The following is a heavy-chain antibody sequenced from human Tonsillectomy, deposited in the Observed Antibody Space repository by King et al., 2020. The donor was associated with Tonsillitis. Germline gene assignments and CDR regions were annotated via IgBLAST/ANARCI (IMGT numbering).Heavy chain of an antibody. V-gene: IGHV3-30*18. Sequence: VQLVESGGGVVQPGRSLRLSCAASGFTFSSYGIHWVRQAPGKGLEWVAVMSYDGNNKYYADSVKGRFTISRDNSKNTLYLQMNSLRAEDTAVYYCAKEGTRRYYDFLTEGCMDVWGQGTTVTVSS. CDR1: GFTFSSYG. J-gene: IGHJ6*02. CDR2: MSYDGNNK. D-gene: IGHD3-9*01. CDR3: AKEGTRRYYDFLTEGCMDV.